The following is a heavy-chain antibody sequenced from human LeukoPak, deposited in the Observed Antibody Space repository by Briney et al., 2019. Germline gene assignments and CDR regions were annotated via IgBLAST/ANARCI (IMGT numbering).Heavy chain of an antibody. CDR1: GFSFSNYW. CDR3: ARDPFGSSRDY. D-gene: IGHD3-10*01. V-gene: IGHV3-74*01. Sequence: LGGSLRLSCAASGFSFSNYWMEWVRQAPGKGLVWVSRINSDGRVTAYADSVKGRFTISRDNAKNTLYLQMNSLRAEDTAVYYCARDPFGSSRDYWGQGILGTVSS. CDR2: INSDGRVT. J-gene: IGHJ4*02.